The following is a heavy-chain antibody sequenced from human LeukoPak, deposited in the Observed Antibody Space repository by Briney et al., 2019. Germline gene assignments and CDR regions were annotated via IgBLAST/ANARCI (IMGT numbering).Heavy chain of an antibody. V-gene: IGHV4-30-4*01. J-gene: IGHJ4*02. D-gene: IGHD3-9*01. CDR1: GGSISSGDYY. Sequence: SQTLSLTCTVSGGSISSGDYYWSWIRQPPGKGLEWSGYIYYSGSTYYNPSLKSRVTISVDTSKNQFSLKLSSVTAADTAVYYCARAPWGDILTGLDYWGQGTLVIVSS. CDR3: ARAPWGDILTGLDY. CDR2: IYYSGST.